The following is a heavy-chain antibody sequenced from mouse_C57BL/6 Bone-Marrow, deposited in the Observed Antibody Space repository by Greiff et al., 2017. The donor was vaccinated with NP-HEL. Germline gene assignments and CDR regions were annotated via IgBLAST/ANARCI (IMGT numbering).Heavy chain of an antibody. CDR3: ARDIYSYDAFAY. D-gene: IGHD2-12*01. Sequence: VQLQQPGAELVLPGASVKLSCKASGYTFTIYWMHWVKQRPGQGLAWIGEIDPSDSYTTYNQQFHGKSTLTVDKSSSTAYMQLSSLTSEDSAFYYWARDIYSYDAFAYWGQGTLVTVSA. CDR2: IDPSDSYT. V-gene: IGHV1-69*01. J-gene: IGHJ3*01. CDR1: GYTFTIYW.